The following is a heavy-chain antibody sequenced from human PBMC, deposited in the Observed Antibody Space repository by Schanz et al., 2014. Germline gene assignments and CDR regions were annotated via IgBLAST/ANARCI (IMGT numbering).Heavy chain of an antibody. CDR2: INHGGST. CDR3: AREQIMAAAGLVDY. CDR1: GGSFSGYY. D-gene: IGHD6-13*01. Sequence: QVQLQQWGAGLLKPSETLSLTCAVYGGSFSGYYWSWIRQPPGKGLEWIAEINHGGSTNYNPSLKSRVTISVDTSKSQFSLKLSSVTAADTAVYYCAREQIMAAAGLVDYWGHGTLVTVSS. V-gene: IGHV4-34*01. J-gene: IGHJ4*01.